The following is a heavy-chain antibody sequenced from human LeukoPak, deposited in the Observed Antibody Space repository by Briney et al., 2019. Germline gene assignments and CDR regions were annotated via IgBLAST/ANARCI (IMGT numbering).Heavy chain of an antibody. CDR1: GGSISSYY. D-gene: IGHD6-13*01. CDR3: ARGPRWHPDY. Sequence: SETLSLTCTVSGGSISSYYRSWIRQPPGKGLEWIGYIYYSGSTNYNPSLKSRVTISVDTSKNQFSLKLSSVTAADTAVYYCARGPRWHPDYWGQGTLVTVSS. J-gene: IGHJ4*02. V-gene: IGHV4-59*01. CDR2: IYYSGST.